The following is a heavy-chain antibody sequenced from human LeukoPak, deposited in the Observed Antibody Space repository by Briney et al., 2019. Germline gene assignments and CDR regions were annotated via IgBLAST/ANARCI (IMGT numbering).Heavy chain of an antibody. CDR2: INHSGST. CDR3: ARVAGYCSSTSCSPFDY. V-gene: IGHV4-34*01. J-gene: IGHJ4*02. Sequence: PSETLSLTCAVYGGSFSGYYWSWLRQPPGKGLEWIGEINHSGSTNYNPSLKSRVTISVDTSKNQFSLKLSSVTAADTAVYYCARVAGYCSSTSCSPFDYWGQGTLVTVSS. D-gene: IGHD2-2*01. CDR1: GGSFSGYY.